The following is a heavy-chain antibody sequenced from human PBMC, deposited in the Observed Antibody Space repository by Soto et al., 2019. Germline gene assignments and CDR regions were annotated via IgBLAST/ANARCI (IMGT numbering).Heavy chain of an antibody. CDR1: GGSISSGGYS. V-gene: IGHV4-30-2*01. J-gene: IGHJ4*02. CDR3: ARGSAMGNYYFDY. CDR2: IYHSGST. D-gene: IGHD5-18*01. Sequence: SDTISLTWSVAGGSISSGGYSWSWVRQPPGKGLEWIGYIYHSGSTYYNPSLKSRVTISVDRSKNQFSLKLSSVTAADTAVYYCARGSAMGNYYFDYWGQGTLVTVSS.